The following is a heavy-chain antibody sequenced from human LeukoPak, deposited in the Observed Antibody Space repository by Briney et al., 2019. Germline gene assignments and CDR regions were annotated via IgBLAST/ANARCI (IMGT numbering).Heavy chain of an antibody. Sequence: GRSLRLSCAASGFTFSSYGMHWVRQAPGKGLEWVAVIWYDGSNKYYADSVKGRFTISRDNSKNTLYLQMNSLRAEDTAVYYCAKTGGYSYGTYYFDYWGQGTLVTVSS. CDR1: GFTFSSYG. D-gene: IGHD5-18*01. J-gene: IGHJ4*02. CDR2: IWYDGSNK. V-gene: IGHV3-33*06. CDR3: AKTGGYSYGTYYFDY.